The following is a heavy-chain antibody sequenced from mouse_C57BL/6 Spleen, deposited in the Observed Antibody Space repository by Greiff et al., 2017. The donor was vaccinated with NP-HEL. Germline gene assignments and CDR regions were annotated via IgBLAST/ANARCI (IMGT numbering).Heavy chain of an antibody. D-gene: IGHD2-4*01. V-gene: IGHV1-42*01. CDR1: GYSFTGYY. Sequence: VQLQQSGPELVKPGASVKISCKASGYSFTGYYMNWVKQSPEKSLEWIGEINPSTGGTTYNQKFKGKATLTVANSSSTAYMQLKSLTSEDSAVYYCAGRIYYDYDGFAYWGQGTLVTVSA. CDR2: INPSTGGT. CDR3: AGRIYYDYDGFAY. J-gene: IGHJ3*01.